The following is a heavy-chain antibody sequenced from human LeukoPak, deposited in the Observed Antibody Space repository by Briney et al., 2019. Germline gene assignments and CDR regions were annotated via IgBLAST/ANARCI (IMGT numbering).Heavy chain of an antibody. CDR1: GFTFSSYS. CDR2: ISSSSSYI. CDR3: ASKRNYYDSSGYYYDAFDI. D-gene: IGHD3-22*01. V-gene: IGHV3-21*01. Sequence: GGSLRLSCAASGFTFSSYSMNWVHQAPGKGLEWVSSISSSSSYIYYADSVKGRFTISRDNAKNSLYLPMNSLRAEDTAVYYCASKRNYYDSSGYYYDAFDIWGQGTMVTVSS. J-gene: IGHJ3*02.